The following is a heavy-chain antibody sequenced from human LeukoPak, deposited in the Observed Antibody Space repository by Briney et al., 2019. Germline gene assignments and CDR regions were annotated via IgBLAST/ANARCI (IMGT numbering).Heavy chain of an antibody. CDR3: ARSSYSSSSSV. CDR2: INSDGSEG. D-gene: IGHD6-6*01. J-gene: IGHJ3*01. CDR1: GFTFSGFW. V-gene: IGHV3-7*03. Sequence: GRSLRLSCAVSGFTFSGFWMSWSRQAPGKGLEWVASINSDGSEGYYADVVKGRFTISRDNAKNSLYLQINSLRAEDTAVYYCARSSYSSSSSVWGQGTMVTVSS.